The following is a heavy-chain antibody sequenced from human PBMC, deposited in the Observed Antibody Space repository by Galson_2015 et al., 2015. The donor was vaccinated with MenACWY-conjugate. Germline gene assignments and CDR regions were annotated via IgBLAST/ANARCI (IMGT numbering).Heavy chain of an antibody. Sequence: TNYNPSLKSRVTMSVDTSKNQFSLTLTSVTAADSAVYYCARLTGYSGSFYSPYWGQGTLVTVSS. D-gene: IGHD1-26*01. V-gene: IGHV4-4*06. CDR3: ARLTGYSGSFYSPY. J-gene: IGHJ4*02. CDR2: T.